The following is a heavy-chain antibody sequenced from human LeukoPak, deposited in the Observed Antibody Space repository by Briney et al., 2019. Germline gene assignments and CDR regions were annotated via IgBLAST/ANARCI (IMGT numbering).Heavy chain of an antibody. CDR2: IGSSGGTI. V-gene: IGHV3-48*02. Sequence: GGSLRLSCAAPGFSFSSYAMNWVRQAPGKGLEWVAYIGSSGGTIYYADSVKGRFTISRDNAKNSLFLQMSSLRDEDTAVYFCARKLALWGQGTLVTVSS. J-gene: IGHJ4*02. CDR3: ARKLAL. CDR1: GFSFSSYA.